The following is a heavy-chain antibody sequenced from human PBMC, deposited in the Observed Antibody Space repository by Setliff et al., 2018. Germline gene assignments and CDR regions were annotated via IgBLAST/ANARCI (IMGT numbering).Heavy chain of an antibody. Sequence: GGSLRLSCAASGFTFSNCWMQWVRQAPGKGPVWVSGVSGSGGSTYYTDSVKGRFTISRDNSKNTLYLQMNSLRAEDTAVYYCAKDSSYSMIVVVIPFDYWGQGTLVTVSS. J-gene: IGHJ4*02. CDR1: GFTFSNCW. CDR2: VSGSGGST. V-gene: IGHV3-23*01. D-gene: IGHD3-22*01. CDR3: AKDSSYSMIVVVIPFDY.